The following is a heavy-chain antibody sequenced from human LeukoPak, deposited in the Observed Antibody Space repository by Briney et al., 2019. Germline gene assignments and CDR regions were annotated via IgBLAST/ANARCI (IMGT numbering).Heavy chain of an antibody. Sequence: GASVKVSCKASGYTFTGYYMHWVRQAPGQGLEWRGWINPNSGGTNYAQKFQGRVTMTRDTSISTAYMELSRLRSDDTAVYYCARAWRQYSSGCFDYWGQGTLVTVSS. CDR2: INPNSGGT. CDR3: ARAWRQYSSGCFDY. J-gene: IGHJ4*02. D-gene: IGHD6-19*01. V-gene: IGHV1-2*02. CDR1: GYTFTGYY.